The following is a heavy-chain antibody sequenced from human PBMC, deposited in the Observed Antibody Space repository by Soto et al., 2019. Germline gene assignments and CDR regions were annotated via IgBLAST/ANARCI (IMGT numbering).Heavy chain of an antibody. V-gene: IGHV4-34*01. CDR1: GGSFSGYY. CDR3: ARKLRITIFGVVKSLGIMDV. D-gene: IGHD3-3*01. J-gene: IGHJ6*02. Sequence: PSETLSLTCAVYGGSFSGYYWSWIRQPPGKGLEWIGEINHSGSTNYNPSLKSRVTISVDTSKNQFSLKLSSVTAADTAVYCCARKLRITIFGVVKSLGIMDVWGQGTTVTVSS. CDR2: INHSGST.